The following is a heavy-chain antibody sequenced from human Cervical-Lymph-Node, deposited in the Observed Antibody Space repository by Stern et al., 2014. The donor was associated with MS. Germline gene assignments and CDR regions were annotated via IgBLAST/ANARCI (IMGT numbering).Heavy chain of an antibody. CDR1: GFTFSDYY. CDR2: ISSRGTAI. V-gene: IGHV3-11*01. D-gene: IGHD4-17*01. J-gene: IGHJ4*02. CDR3: ARDSGYGIDF. Sequence: VQLVESGGGLVKPGGSLRLSCAASGFTFSDYYMNWLRQAPGKGLAWISYISSRGTAIYYADSVKGRFAISRDNGKNSLYLQMNSLRAEDTAMYFCARDSGYGIDFWGQGILLTVSS.